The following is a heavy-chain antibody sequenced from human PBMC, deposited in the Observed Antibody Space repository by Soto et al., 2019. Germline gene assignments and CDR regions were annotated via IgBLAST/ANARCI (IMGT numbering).Heavy chain of an antibody. CDR2: ISPYNDNT. CDR1: GYTSTSYT. J-gene: IGHJ4*02. D-gene: IGHD4-17*01. CDR3: ARNDYGDYIGY. Sequence: QVQLVQSGAEVKKPGASVEVSCKASGYTSTSYTISWVRQAPGQGLEWMGRISPYNDNTNYAQKLQGRVTMTTDTSTSTAYMEVRSLRSDDTAVYYCARNDYGDYIGYWGQGTLVTVSS. V-gene: IGHV1-18*01.